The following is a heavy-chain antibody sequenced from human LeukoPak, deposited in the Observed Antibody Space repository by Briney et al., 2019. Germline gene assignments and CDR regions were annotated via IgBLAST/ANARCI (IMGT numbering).Heavy chain of an antibody. Sequence: AGRSLRLSCAASGFTFSNYIMHWVRQAPGKGLDWVAVILENGSHQFYADSVKGRFTISRDNSKNTLYLQMNSLRAEDTAVYYCARQAVAGPIHTDAFDIWGQGTMVTVSS. CDR1: GFTFSNYI. CDR2: ILENGSHQ. D-gene: IGHD6-19*01. V-gene: IGHV3-30*04. CDR3: ARQAVAGPIHTDAFDI. J-gene: IGHJ3*02.